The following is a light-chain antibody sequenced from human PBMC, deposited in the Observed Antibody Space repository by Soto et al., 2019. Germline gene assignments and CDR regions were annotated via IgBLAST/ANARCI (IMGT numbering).Light chain of an antibody. Sequence: IAMTQSAATLALSPGERATLSCRASQSVRRDLAWYQQKPGQAPRLLIYSASRRATGIPDRFTGSGSGTDFTLTINRVEPEDFAVYFCQQYAGSPRTFGQGTKVDIK. CDR2: SAS. CDR1: QSVRRD. V-gene: IGKV3-20*01. J-gene: IGKJ1*01. CDR3: QQYAGSPRT.